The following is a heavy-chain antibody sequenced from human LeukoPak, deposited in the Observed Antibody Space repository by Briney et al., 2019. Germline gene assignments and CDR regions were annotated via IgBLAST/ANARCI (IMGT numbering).Heavy chain of an antibody. V-gene: IGHV3-7*01. D-gene: IGHD3-10*01. CDR1: GFTFTNFW. CDR3: TRVSLLDSPDY. Sequence: GGSLRLSCAASGFTFTNFWMSWVRQAPGKGLEWVANIKEDGSEKYYVDSVKGRFTISRDNAKKSLYLQMNSLRAEDTAVYYCTRVSLLDSPDYWGQGTLVTVSS. CDR2: IKEDGSEK. J-gene: IGHJ4*02.